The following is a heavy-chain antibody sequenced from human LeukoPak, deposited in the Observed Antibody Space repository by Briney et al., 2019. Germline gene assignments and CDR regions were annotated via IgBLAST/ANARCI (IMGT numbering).Heavy chain of an antibody. D-gene: IGHD2-2*01. CDR3: ARDHCSSTSCYFDY. V-gene: IGHV3-48*01. CDR2: ISSSSSTI. CDR1: GFTVSSNY. J-gene: IGHJ4*02. Sequence: GGSLRLSCAASGFTVSSNYMSWVRQAPGKGLEWVSYISSSSSTIYCADSVKGRFTISRDNAKNSLYLQMNSLRAEDTAVYYCARDHCSSTSCYFDYWGQGTLVTVSS.